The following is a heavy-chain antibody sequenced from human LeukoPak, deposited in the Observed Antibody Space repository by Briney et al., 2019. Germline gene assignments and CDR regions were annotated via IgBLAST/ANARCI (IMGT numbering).Heavy chain of an antibody. D-gene: IGHD3-22*01. Sequence: SETLSLTCSVSGGSIGSYYWSWIRQPPGKGLEWIGYINYSGTTNYNPSLKSRVSISIDTSKNQFSLKLSSVTTADTAVYYCARGTMMVGPWGQGTQVTVSS. CDR1: GGSIGSYY. CDR2: INYSGTT. V-gene: IGHV4-59*01. CDR3: ARGTMMVGP. J-gene: IGHJ5*02.